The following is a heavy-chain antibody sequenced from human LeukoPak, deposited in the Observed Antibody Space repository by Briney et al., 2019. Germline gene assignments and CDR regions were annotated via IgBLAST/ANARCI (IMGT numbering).Heavy chain of an antibody. CDR2: IGTAGDT. V-gene: IGHV3-13*01. J-gene: IGHJ4*02. CDR1: GFTFSSYD. D-gene: IGHD5-18*01. Sequence: SGGSLRLSCAASGFTFSSYDMHWVRQTTGRGLEWVSGIGTAGDTCSPGSVKGRFTISRENAENSLYLQMNSLRAGDTAVYYCARADLRGYSLDYWGQGTLVTVSS. CDR3: ARADLRGYSLDY.